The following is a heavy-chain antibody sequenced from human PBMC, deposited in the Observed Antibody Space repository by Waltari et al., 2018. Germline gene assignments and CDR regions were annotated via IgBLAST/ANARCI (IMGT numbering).Heavy chain of an antibody. J-gene: IGHJ4*02. CDR1: GFTFSNYA. V-gene: IGHV3-33*01. D-gene: IGHD3-3*01. CDR2: IWNDGINK. CDR3: ARDSGHITIFGVVISLDY. Sequence: QVQLAESGGGVVQPGKSLRLSCTTSGFTFSNYAMHWVRQAPGKGLEWVAVIWNDGINKNYADSVKGRFIISRDNSKNTLYLQMNSLRPEDTAVYYCARDSGHITIFGVVISLDYWGEGTLVTVSS.